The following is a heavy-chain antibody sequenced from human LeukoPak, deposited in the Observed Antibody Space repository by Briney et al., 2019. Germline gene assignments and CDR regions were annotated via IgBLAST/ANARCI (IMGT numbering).Heavy chain of an antibody. CDR1: DGSSSSSS. Sequence: PSETLSLTCTVSDGSSSSSSWNWIRQPPGKGLEWIGYIYCSGSTKYNPSLESRVTISVDTSKNQISLNMRSVTAADTAIYYCARRQQTGGDNGLHNWFDPWGQGILVTVSS. D-gene: IGHD5-24*01. J-gene: IGHJ5*02. CDR3: ARRQQTGGDNGLHNWFDP. V-gene: IGHV4-59*08. CDR2: IYCSGST.